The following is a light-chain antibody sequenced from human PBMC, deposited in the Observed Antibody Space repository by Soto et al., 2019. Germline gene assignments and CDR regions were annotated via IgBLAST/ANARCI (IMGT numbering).Light chain of an antibody. CDR2: AAS. CDR1: QSISSY. J-gene: IGKJ1*01. Sequence: DIQMTQLPSSLSASVGDRVTITCRASQSISSYLNWYQQKPGKAPKLLIYAASSLQSGVPSRFSGSGSGTDFTLTISSLQPEDFATYSCQQSYSTPQTFGQGTKVDIK. CDR3: QQSYSTPQT. V-gene: IGKV1-39*01.